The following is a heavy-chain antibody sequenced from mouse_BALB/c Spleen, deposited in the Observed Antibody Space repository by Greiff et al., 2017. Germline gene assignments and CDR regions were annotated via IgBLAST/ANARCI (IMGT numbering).Heavy chain of an antibody. J-gene: IGHJ4*01. CDR3: ARRDDYGAMDY. CDR1: GYTFTSYW. V-gene: IGHV1S41*01. CDR2: IAPGSGST. Sequence: ELVKPGASVKLSCKASGYTFTSYWINWIKQRPGQGLEWIGRIAPGSGSTYYNEMFKGKATLTVDTSSSTAYIQLSSLSSEDSAVYFCARRDDYGAMDYWGQGTSVTVAS. D-gene: IGHD2-4*01.